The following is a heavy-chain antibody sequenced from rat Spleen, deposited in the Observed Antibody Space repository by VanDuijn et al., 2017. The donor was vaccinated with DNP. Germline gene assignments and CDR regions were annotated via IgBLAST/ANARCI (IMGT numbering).Heavy chain of an antibody. J-gene: IGHJ2*01. Sequence: EVQLQESGPGLVKPSQSLSLTCSVTGDSIISNYWGWIRTFPGNKMEWIGHISYSGRTTYNPSLKSRISITRDTSKNQIFLQVNSVNTDDTATYYCARWRIGPHYFDSWGQGVMVTVSS. CDR2: ISYSGRT. CDR3: ARWRIGPHYFDS. V-gene: IGHV3-1*01. CDR1: GDSIISNY. D-gene: IGHD1-11*01.